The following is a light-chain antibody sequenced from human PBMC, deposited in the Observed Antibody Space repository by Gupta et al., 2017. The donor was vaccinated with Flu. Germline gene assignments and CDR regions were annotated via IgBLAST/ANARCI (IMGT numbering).Light chain of an antibody. Sequence: KFMLTQPPSVSESPGKTVTISCTRSSGNIASYYVQWYQQRPGSAPTTVIYEDNKRASGGPDRVSGSIDGSSNSASLTISGLKTEDEAKYYCQSYDSTNDAVFGGGTKLTVL. CDR3: QSYDSTNDAV. CDR1: SGNIASYY. CDR2: EDN. V-gene: IGLV6-57*03. J-gene: IGLJ2*01.